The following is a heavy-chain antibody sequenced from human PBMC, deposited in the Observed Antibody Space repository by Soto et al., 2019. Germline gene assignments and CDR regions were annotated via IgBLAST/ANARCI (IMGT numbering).Heavy chain of an antibody. CDR2: ISSSSSYI. CDR3: ARDPPLRYFDWPDYYYGMDV. D-gene: IGHD3-9*01. V-gene: IGHV3-21*01. J-gene: IGHJ6*02. CDR1: GFTFSSYS. Sequence: GGSLRLSCAASGFTFSSYSMNWVRQAPGKGLEWVSSISSSSSYIYYADKVKGRFTISRDNAKNSLYLQMNSLRAEDTAVYYCARDPPLRYFDWPDYYYGMDVWGQGTTVTVSS.